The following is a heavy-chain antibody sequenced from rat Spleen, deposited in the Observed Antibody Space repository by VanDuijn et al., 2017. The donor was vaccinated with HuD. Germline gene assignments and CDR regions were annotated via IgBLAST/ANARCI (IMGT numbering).Heavy chain of an antibody. CDR3: AREELGVRD. D-gene: IGHD5-1*01. CDR2: ISISGGTT. J-gene: IGHJ2*01. CDR1: GFTFSDFD. V-gene: IGHV5S23*01. Sequence: EVRLVESGGGLVQPGRSLKLSCAASGFTFSDFDMAWVRQAPTKGLEWVASISISGGTTYYRDSVKGRFTISRDNAKSTLYLQMSKLGSEDTAIYYCAREELGVRDWGQGVMVTVSS.